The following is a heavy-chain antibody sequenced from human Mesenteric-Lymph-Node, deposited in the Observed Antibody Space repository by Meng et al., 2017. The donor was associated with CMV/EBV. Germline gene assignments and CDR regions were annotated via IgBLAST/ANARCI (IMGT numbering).Heavy chain of an antibody. CDR3: ARVGAEYQLLLIQYYYYGMDV. CDR2: ILYDGRTK. J-gene: IGHJ6*02. D-gene: IGHD2-2*01. Sequence: GESLKISCAASGFTFGTYAMHWVRQAPGKGLQWVALILYDGRTKYYADSVKGRFTISRDNSNNALYLQMNSLRAEDTAVYYCARVGAEYQLLLIQYYYYGMDVWGQGTTVTVSS. CDR1: GFTFGTYA. V-gene: IGHV3-30*01.